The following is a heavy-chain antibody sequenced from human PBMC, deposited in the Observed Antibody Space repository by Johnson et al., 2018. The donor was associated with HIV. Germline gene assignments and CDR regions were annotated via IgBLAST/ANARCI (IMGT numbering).Heavy chain of an antibody. Sequence: VQLVESGGGLVKPGGSLRLSCAASGFTFSDYYMTWIRQAPGKGLEWISYISKSGRTTYYADSVKGRFTASRDHAKHSLFLQMNSLGAEEPAVYYCARADPYDRSGYYLGIQGDFDIWGQGTMVTVSS. V-gene: IGHV3-11*04. D-gene: IGHD3-22*01. CDR2: ISKSGRTT. CDR1: GFTFSDYY. J-gene: IGHJ3*02. CDR3: ARADPYDRSGYYLGIQGDFDI.